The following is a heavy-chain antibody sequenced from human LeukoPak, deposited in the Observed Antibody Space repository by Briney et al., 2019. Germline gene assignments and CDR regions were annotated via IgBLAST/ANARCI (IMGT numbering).Heavy chain of an antibody. D-gene: IGHD2-15*01. Sequence: VGSLRLSCAASGFTVSTYYMSWIRQPPGKGLEWVSYISGSTTYTNYADYVRGRFTISRDNSKNSLYLQMNSLRAEDTAVYYCARDREVVAFDIWGQGTMVTVSS. CDR1: GFTVSTYY. CDR2: ISGSTTYT. V-gene: IGHV3-11*05. J-gene: IGHJ3*02. CDR3: ARDREVVAFDI.